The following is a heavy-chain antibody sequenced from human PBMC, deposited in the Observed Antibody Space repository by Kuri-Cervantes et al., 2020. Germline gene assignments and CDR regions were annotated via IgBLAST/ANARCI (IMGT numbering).Heavy chain of an antibody. J-gene: IGHJ4*02. CDR2: IWYAGSNK. CDR1: GFIFSNYG. Sequence: GESLKISCEASGFIFSNYGMHWVRQAPGKGLEWVAVIWYAGSNKYFADSVKGRFTISRDNSKNTLYLQMNSLRAEDTAIYYCATGWGELSLTLDYWGRGTLVTVSS. D-gene: IGHD3-16*02. CDR3: ATGWGELSLTLDY. V-gene: IGHV3-33*01.